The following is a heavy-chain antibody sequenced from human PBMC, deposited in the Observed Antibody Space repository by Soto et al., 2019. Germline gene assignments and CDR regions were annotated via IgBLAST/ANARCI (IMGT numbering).Heavy chain of an antibody. D-gene: IGHD4-4*01. J-gene: IGHJ4*02. V-gene: IGHV3-23*01. CDR3: ARVASDYINSVDH. CDR2: IGGSGSNR. Sequence: EVQLLESGGGLVQPGGSLRLSCAASGFTFNAYAMTWVRQAPGTGLEWVSAIGGSGSNRYYAASVGGRFTISRDNSKDTVGVQMNSLRVEDTAVYYCARVASDYINSVDHWGQGILVSVSS. CDR1: GFTFNAYA.